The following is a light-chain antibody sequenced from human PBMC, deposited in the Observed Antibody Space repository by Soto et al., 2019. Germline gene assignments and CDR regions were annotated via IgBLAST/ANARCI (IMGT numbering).Light chain of an antibody. CDR2: GAS. J-gene: IGKJ1*01. V-gene: IGKV3-15*01. Sequence: PGERATLSCRASQSVTNNFLAWYQQKPGQAPRLLIYGASTRATGIPARFSGSGSGTEFTLTISSLQSEDFAVYFCQQYNIWPQTFGQGTKGGYQ. CDR3: QQYNIWPQT. CDR1: QSVTNN.